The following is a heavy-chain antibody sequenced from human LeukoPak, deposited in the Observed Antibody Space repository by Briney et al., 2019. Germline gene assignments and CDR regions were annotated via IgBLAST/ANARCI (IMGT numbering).Heavy chain of an antibody. D-gene: IGHD4-23*01. CDR2: FTAYGGT. J-gene: IGHJ5*02. V-gene: IGHV3-23*01. CDR3: AKGSTGGKVDWFDP. CDR1: GFIFSDYT. Sequence: GGSLGLSCAASGFIFSDYTMMWVRRAPGKGLKWVATFTAYGGTYYAASVKGRFAISRDNSRDTVSLYMNSLRVEDTAMYYCAKGSTGGKVDWFDPWGPGTLVTVSS.